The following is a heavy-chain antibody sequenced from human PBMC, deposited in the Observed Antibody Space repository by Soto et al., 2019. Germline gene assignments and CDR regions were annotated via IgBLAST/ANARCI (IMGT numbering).Heavy chain of an antibody. CDR1: GLTLTNYG. D-gene: IGHD7-27*01. J-gene: IGHJ4*02. Sequence: QVQLVGSGGGLVQPGRSLSLSCAASGLTLTNYGIHGVRQAPGKGREGGAVIYYDGTNNYADSVRGRFTISRDNSKDTVYLQMNSLRAEDSALYHCARDWGGPTRTRTVAPDFWGQGTLVTVSS. V-gene: IGHV3-33*01. CDR2: IYYDGTN. CDR3: ARDWGGPTRTRTVAPDF.